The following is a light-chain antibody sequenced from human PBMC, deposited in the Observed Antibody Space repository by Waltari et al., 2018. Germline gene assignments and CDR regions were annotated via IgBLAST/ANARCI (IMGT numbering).Light chain of an antibody. V-gene: IGLV2-14*03. Sequence: QSALTQPASVSGSPGQSITISCTGTSIDVGGYNYVSWYQQHPGTTPKLIIFDVNRRPSGVSHRFSGSKSGNTASLTISGLQAEDEADYYCGSYTTRATHVFGIGTKVTVL. CDR2: DVN. CDR1: SIDVGGYNY. J-gene: IGLJ1*01. CDR3: GSYTTRATHV.